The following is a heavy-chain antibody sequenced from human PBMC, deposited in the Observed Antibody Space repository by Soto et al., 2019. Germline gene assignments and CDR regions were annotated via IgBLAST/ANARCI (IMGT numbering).Heavy chain of an antibody. D-gene: IGHD2-21*02. J-gene: IGHJ3*02. CDR1: GGSISSYY. CDR2: IYYSGST. V-gene: IGHV4-59*01. Sequence: SETLSLTCTVSGGSISSYYWSWIRQPPGKGLEWIGYIYYSGSTNYNPSLKSRVTISVDTSKNQFSLKLSSVTAADTAVYYCARVMGRGIVVVTAIPDAFDIWGQGTMVTVSS. CDR3: ARVMGRGIVVVTAIPDAFDI.